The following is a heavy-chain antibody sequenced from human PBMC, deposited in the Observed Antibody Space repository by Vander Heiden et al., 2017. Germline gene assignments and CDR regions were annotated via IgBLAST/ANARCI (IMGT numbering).Heavy chain of an antibody. CDR3: ARVYCSGGSCYSPSFDP. D-gene: IGHD2-15*01. V-gene: IGHV4-31*03. Sequence: QVQLQESRPGLVKPSQTLSLTCTVSGGSISSGAYYWSWIRQHPGKGLEWIGYIYYSGSTYYNPSLKSRVTISVDTSKNQFSMKLSSVTAADTAVYYCARVYCSGGSCYSPSFDPWGQGTLVTVSS. CDR2: IYYSGST. CDR1: GGSISSGAYY. J-gene: IGHJ5*02.